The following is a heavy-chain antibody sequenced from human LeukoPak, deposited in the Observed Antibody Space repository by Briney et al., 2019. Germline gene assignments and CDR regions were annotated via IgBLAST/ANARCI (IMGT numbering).Heavy chain of an antibody. Sequence: GGSLRLSCAASGFTFSDYYMGWIRQAPGQGLEWVSYISGSGRTIYYADSVKGRFTISGDNAKNSLYLQMNSLRAEDTAVYYCAREVRYYFDYWGQGTLVTVSS. J-gene: IGHJ4*02. D-gene: IGHD2-21*01. V-gene: IGHV3-11*01. CDR1: GFTFSDYY. CDR3: AREVRYYFDY. CDR2: ISGSGRTI.